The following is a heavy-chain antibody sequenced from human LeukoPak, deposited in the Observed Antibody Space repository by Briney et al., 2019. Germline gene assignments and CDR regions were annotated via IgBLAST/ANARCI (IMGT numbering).Heavy chain of an antibody. CDR3: TRGQDH. J-gene: IGHJ4*02. Sequence: SETLSLPCAVYGGSFSGYYWSWIRQPPGKGLEWIGEINHSGSTNYNPSLKSRVTISIDTSKNQFSLKLNSVTAADTAVYYCTRGQDHWGQGTLVTVSS. CDR2: INHSGST. CDR1: GGSFSGYY. V-gene: IGHV4-34*01.